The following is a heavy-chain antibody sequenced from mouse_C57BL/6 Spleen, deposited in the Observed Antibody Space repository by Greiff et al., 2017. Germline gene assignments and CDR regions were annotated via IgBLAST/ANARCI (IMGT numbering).Heavy chain of an antibody. J-gene: IGHJ3*01. CDR3: ARGGYGNFWFAY. CDR1: GYTFTSYW. V-gene: IGHV1-52*01. Sequence: VQLQQPGAELVRPGSSVKLSCKASGYTFTSYWMHWVKQRPIQGLEWIGNIDPSDSETHYNQKFKDKATLTVDKSSSTAYMQLSSLTSEDSAVYDCARGGYGNFWFAYWGQGTLVTVSA. D-gene: IGHD2-1*01. CDR2: IDPSDSET.